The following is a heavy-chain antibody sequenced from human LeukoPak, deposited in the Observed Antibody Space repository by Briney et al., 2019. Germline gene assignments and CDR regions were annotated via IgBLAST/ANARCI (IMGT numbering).Heavy chain of an antibody. CDR3: ARGKGYSYGRNWFDP. CDR2: NNHSGST. V-gene: IGHV4-34*01. J-gene: IGHJ5*02. D-gene: IGHD5-18*01. CDR1: GGSFSGYY. Sequence: SETLSLTCAVYGGSFSGYYWSWIRQPPGKGLEWIGENNHSGSTNYNPSLKSRVTISVDTSKNQFSLKLSSVTAADTAVYYCARGKGYSYGRNWFDPWGQGTLVTVSS.